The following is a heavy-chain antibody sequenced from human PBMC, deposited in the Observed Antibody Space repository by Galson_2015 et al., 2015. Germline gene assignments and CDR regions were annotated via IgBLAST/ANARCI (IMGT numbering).Heavy chain of an antibody. CDR3: ARSNYGSGSNYYYGMDV. J-gene: IGHJ6*02. CDR2: IWFDGSNK. D-gene: IGHD3-10*01. Sequence: LRLSCAASGSTFSRYGMAWVRQAPGKGLEWVAVIWFDGSNKYYADSVKGRFTISRDNSMNTLYLQMNSLRAEDTALYYCARSNYGSGSNYYYGMDVWGQGTTVTVSS. CDR1: GSTFSRYG. V-gene: IGHV3-33*01.